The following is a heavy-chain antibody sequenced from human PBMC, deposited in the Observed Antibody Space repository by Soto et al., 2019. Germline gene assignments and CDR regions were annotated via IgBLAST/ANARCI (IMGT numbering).Heavy chain of an antibody. D-gene: IGHD1-1*01. Sequence: EVQLVESGGGLVKPGGSLRLSCAASGFTFSSYSMNWVRQAPGKGLEWVLSISSSSSYVYYADSVKGRFTISRDNAKNSLDLQMNSLTAEDTAVYYCARDRHETTALAPYNWFESWGQGTLVTVSS. CDR2: ISSSSSYV. CDR3: ARDRHETTALAPYNWFES. V-gene: IGHV3-21*01. CDR1: GFTFSSYS. J-gene: IGHJ5*01.